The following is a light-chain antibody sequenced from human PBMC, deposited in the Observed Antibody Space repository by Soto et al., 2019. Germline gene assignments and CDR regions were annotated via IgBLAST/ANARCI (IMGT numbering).Light chain of an antibody. CDR3: QQYNNYPRT. J-gene: IGKJ1*01. V-gene: IGKV1-5*03. CDR1: QSVDTW. Sequence: DIQMTQFPSTLSASVGDRVTITCRASQSVDTWLAWYQQKPGKAPSLLIYRASSLESGVPSRFSGSGSGTEFTLTIRSLQPDDFASYYCQQYNNYPRTLGQGTKVDIK. CDR2: RAS.